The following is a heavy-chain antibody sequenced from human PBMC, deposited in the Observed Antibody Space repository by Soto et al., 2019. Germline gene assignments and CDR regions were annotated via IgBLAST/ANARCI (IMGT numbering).Heavy chain of an antibody. CDR1: GYTFTSYG. CDR3: ARGHDLESSGWYLFDP. J-gene: IGHJ5*02. V-gene: IGHV1-18*01. Sequence: ASVKVSCKASGYTFTSYGISWVRQAPGQGLEWMGWISAYNGNTNYAQKLQGRVTMTTDTSTSTAYMELRSLRSDDTAVYYCARGHDLESSGWYLFDPWGQGTLVTVSS. D-gene: IGHD6-19*01. CDR2: ISAYNGNT.